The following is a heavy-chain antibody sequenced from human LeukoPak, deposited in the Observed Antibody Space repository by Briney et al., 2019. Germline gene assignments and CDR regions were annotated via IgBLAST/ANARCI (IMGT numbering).Heavy chain of an antibody. Sequence: SETLSLTCTVSNGSISSFYWTWIRQPPGKGLEWIGYIYYTGTTDYNPSLKSRVAISVDTSKNQFSLKLSSVTAADTAVYYCARGYGRYFDYWGQGTLVTVSS. CDR1: NGSISSFY. CDR3: ARGYGRYFDY. D-gene: IGHD5-18*01. CDR2: IYYTGTT. J-gene: IGHJ4*02. V-gene: IGHV4-59*01.